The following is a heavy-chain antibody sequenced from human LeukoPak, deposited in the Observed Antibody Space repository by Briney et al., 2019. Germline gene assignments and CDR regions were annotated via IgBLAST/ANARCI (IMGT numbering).Heavy chain of an antibody. D-gene: IGHD3-16*01. CDR1: GFTFSRTW. Sequence: GGSLRLSCGASGFTFSRTWMHWVRQAPGKGLVCVSRINSDGTSTVYADSVKGRFTISRDNSKNTVYLQMNSLRAEDTAVYYCTRDVIYASEIYSYGDSWGQGTLVTVSS. J-gene: IGHJ4*02. V-gene: IGHV3-74*01. CDR2: INSDGTST. CDR3: TRDVIYASEIYSYGDS.